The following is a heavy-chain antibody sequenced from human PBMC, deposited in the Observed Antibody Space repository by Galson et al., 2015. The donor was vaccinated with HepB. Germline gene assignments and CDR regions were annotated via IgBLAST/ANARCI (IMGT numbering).Heavy chain of an antibody. Sequence: SVKVSCKASGGTFSSYAISWVRQAPGRGLEWMGGIIPIFGIANYAQKFQGRVTITADESTSTAYMELSSLRSEDTAVYYCARRRSGSYPDYYFDYWGQGTLVTVSS. CDR3: ARRRSGSYPDYYFDY. V-gene: IGHV1-69*13. D-gene: IGHD1-26*01. CDR2: IIPIFGIA. J-gene: IGHJ4*02. CDR1: GGTFSSYA.